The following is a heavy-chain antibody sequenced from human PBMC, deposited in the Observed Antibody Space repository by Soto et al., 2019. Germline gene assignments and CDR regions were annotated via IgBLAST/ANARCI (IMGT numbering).Heavy chain of an antibody. J-gene: IGHJ4*02. D-gene: IGHD3-3*01. Sequence: GGSLRLSCAASGFTFSSYGMHWVRQAPGKGLEWVAVISYDGSNKYYADSVKGRFTISRDNSKNTLYLQMNSLRAEDTAVYYCAKDNRLEWLQNYFDYWGQGTLVTVSS. CDR1: GFTFSSYG. CDR2: ISYDGSNK. CDR3: AKDNRLEWLQNYFDY. V-gene: IGHV3-30*18.